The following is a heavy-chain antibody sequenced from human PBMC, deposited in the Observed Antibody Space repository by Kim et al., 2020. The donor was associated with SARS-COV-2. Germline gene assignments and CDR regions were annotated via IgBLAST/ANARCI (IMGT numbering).Heavy chain of an antibody. CDR2: ISGSGGST. D-gene: IGHD6-19*01. J-gene: IGHJ4*02. Sequence: GGSLRLSCAASGFTFSSYAMSWVRQAPGKGLEWVSAISGSGGSTYYADSVKGRFTISRDNSKNTLYLQMNSLRAEDTAVYYCAKSLSGDSSGWTDYWGQGTLVTVSS. CDR3: AKSLSGDSSGWTDY. V-gene: IGHV3-23*01. CDR1: GFTFSSYA.